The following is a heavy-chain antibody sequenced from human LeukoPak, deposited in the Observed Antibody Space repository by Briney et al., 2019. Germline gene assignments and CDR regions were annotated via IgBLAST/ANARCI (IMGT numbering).Heavy chain of an antibody. D-gene: IGHD3-22*01. CDR3: AKDYYDSSGYSSDVFDI. CDR2: ISGSGSTI. J-gene: IGHJ3*02. CDR1: GFTFSSYE. Sequence: PGGSLRLSCAASGFTFSSYEMNWVRQAPGKGLEWVSYISGSGSTIYYADSVKGRFTISRDNAKNSLYLQMNSLRAEDTAVYYCAKDYYDSSGYSSDVFDIWGQGTMVSVSS. V-gene: IGHV3-48*03.